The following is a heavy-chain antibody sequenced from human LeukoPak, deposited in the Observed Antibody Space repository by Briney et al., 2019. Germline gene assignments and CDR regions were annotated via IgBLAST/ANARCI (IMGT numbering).Heavy chain of an antibody. CDR3: ARPRTAGSYSYFQH. CDR2: IIPIFGTA. V-gene: IGHV1-69*05. D-gene: IGHD3-10*01. CDR1: GGTFSSYA. J-gene: IGHJ1*01. Sequence: SVKVSCKASGGTFSSYAISWVRQAPGQGLEWMRGIIPIFGTANYAQKFQGRVTITTDESTSTAYMELSSLRSEDTAVYYCARPRTAGSYSYFQHWGQGTLVTVSS.